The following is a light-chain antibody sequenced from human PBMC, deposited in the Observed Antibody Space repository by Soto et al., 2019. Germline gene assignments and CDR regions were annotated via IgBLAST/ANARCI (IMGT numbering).Light chain of an antibody. V-gene: IGKV3-20*01. J-gene: IGKJ4*01. Sequence: IGVTQSAGTLSLSPGERATLSCRASQSVSSSYLAWYQQKPGQAPRLLIYGASSRATGIPDRFSGSGSGTDFTLTISRLEPEDFAVYYCQQYGSSPLTFGGGTKVDI. CDR3: QQYGSSPLT. CDR2: GAS. CDR1: QSVSSSY.